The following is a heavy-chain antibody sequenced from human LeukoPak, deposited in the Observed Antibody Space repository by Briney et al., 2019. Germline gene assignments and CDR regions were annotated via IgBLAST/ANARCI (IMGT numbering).Heavy chain of an antibody. CDR1: GFTFSSYA. CDR3: AKASYYYDSSGYYRLGYFNY. CDR2: ISGSGGTT. V-gene: IGHV3-23*01. J-gene: IGHJ4*02. D-gene: IGHD3-22*01. Sequence: GASLRLSCAASGFTFSSYAMSWVRQAPGKGLEWVSGISGSGGTTYYADSVKGRFTISRDNSKNTPYLQMNTLRAEDTAVYYCAKASYYYDSSGYYRLGYFNYWGQGTLVTVSP.